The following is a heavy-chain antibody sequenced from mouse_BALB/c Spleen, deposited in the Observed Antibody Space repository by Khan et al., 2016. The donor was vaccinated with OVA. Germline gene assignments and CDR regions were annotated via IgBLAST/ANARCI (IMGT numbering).Heavy chain of an antibody. D-gene: IGHD2-14*01. J-gene: IGHJ3*01. CDR2: INPSNNYT. CDR1: GYTFTSYT. V-gene: IGHV1-4*01. CDR3: VREGAYHRSNGWFAY. Sequence: VKLVESGAELARPGASVKMSCKTSGYTFTSYTMHWVRQRPGQAPEWIGHINPSNNYTNYNQNFKDKATLIVDKSSTTAYMQLRSLTSEDSAVYYGVREGAYHRSNGWFAYWGQGTLVTVSA.